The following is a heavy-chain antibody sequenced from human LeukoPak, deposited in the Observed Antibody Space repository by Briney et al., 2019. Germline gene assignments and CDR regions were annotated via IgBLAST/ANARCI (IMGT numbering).Heavy chain of an antibody. J-gene: IGHJ4*02. Sequence: GASVKVSCKASGYTFTGYYMHWVRQAPGQGLEWMGWISAYNGNTNYAQKVQGRVTMTTDTSTSTAYMELRSLRSDDTAVYYCAREGISGYFTSWGQGTLVTVSS. D-gene: IGHD3-3*01. V-gene: IGHV1-18*04. CDR2: ISAYNGNT. CDR1: GYTFTGYY. CDR3: AREGISGYFTS.